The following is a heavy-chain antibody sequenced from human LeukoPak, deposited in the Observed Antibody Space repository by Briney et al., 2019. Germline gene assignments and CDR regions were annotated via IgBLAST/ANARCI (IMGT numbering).Heavy chain of an antibody. CDR2: IRYDGSNK. CDR1: GSTFSTYG. Sequence: PGGSLRLSCVASGSTFSTYGMHWVRQAPGKGPEWVAFIRYDGSNKYYADSVKGRFTISRDNSKNTLYLQMNSLRDEDTAVYYCAKSGSAGSTFDYWGQGTLVTVSS. D-gene: IGHD1-26*01. J-gene: IGHJ4*02. CDR3: AKSGSAGSTFDY. V-gene: IGHV3-30*02.